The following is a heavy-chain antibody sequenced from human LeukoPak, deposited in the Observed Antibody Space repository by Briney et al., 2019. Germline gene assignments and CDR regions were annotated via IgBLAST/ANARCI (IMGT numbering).Heavy chain of an antibody. Sequence: GGSLRLSCAASGFTFDNYAMSWVRQAPGKGLEWVAVTSSDGNIKYYADSVKGRFTISRDNSKNTLYLQMNSLRGEDTGVYYCARDPVPATARHFDYWGQGTLVTVSS. V-gene: IGHV3-30-3*01. CDR1: GFTFDNYA. CDR2: TSSDGNIK. CDR3: ARDPVPATARHFDY. D-gene: IGHD1-1*01. J-gene: IGHJ4*02.